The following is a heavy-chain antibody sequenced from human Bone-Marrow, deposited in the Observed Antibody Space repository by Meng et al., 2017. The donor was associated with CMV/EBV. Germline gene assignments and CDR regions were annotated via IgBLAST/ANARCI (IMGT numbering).Heavy chain of an antibody. Sequence: ETLSLTCAASGFTFSSYAMSWVRQAPGKGLEWVSAISGSGGSTYYADSVKGRFTISRDNSKNTLYLQMNSLRAEDTAVYYCAKFVRVVVVPAASDWGQGTLVTVSS. J-gene: IGHJ4*02. CDR2: ISGSGGST. D-gene: IGHD2-2*01. CDR3: AKFVRVVVVPAASD. CDR1: GFTFSSYA. V-gene: IGHV3-23*01.